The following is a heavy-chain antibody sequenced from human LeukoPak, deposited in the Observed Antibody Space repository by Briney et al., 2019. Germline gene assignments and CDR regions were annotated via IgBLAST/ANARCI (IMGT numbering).Heavy chain of an antibody. CDR3: ARESTIYYYGSGSYNY. D-gene: IGHD3-10*01. Sequence: ASVKVSCKASGGTFSSYAISWVRQAPGQGLEWMGGIIPIFGTANYAQKFQGRVTITADESTSTAYMELNSLRSEDTAVYYCARESTIYYYGSGSYNYRGQGTLVTVSS. CDR1: GGTFSSYA. J-gene: IGHJ4*02. CDR2: IIPIFGTA. V-gene: IGHV1-69*01.